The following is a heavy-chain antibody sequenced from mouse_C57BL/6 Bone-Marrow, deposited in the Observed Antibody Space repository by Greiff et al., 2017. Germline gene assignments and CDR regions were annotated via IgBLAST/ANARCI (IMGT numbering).Heavy chain of an antibody. J-gene: IGHJ3*01. V-gene: IGHV2-2*01. CDR3: ARNYGVYDYDGAWFAY. Sequence: VQLQESGPGLVQPSQSLSITCTVSGFSLTSYGVHWVRQSPGKGLEWLGVIWSGGSTDYNAAFISRLSISKDNSKSQVFFKMNSLQADDTAIYYCARNYGVYDYDGAWFAYWGQGTLVTVSA. CDR1: GFSLTSYG. CDR2: IWSGGST. D-gene: IGHD2-4*01.